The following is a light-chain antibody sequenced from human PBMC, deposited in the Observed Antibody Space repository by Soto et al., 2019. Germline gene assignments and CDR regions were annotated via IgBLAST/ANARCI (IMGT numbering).Light chain of an antibody. CDR1: QSVSSSY. CDR2: GAS. Sequence: EIVMTHSPATLSVSPLEIATLSFSSSQSVSSSYLAWYQQKPGQAPRLLIYGASSRATGIPDRFSGSGSGTAFTLTISRLEPEDFAVYYCQQYGSSPWTFGQGTKVDIK. CDR3: QQYGSSPWT. J-gene: IGKJ1*01. V-gene: IGKV3-20*01.